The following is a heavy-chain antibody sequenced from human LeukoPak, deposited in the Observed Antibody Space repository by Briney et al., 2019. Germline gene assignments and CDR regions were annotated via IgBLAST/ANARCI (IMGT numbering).Heavy chain of an antibody. J-gene: IGHJ6*03. V-gene: IGHV1-18*01. D-gene: IGHD6-13*01. CDR3: ARDQDSSSWYPYYYYYYMDV. CDR1: GYTFTSYG. Sequence: ASVKVSCKASGYTFTSYGISWVRQAPRQGLEWMGWISAYNGNTNYAQKLQGRVTMTTDTSTSTAYMELRSLRSDDTAVYYCARDQDSSSWYPYYYYYYMDVWGKGTTVTVSS. CDR2: ISAYNGNT.